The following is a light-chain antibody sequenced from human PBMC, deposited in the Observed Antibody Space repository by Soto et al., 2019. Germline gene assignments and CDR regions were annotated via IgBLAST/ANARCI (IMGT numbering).Light chain of an antibody. V-gene: IGLV2-14*01. CDR3: SSYSSSSSLYV. CDR2: EVN. Sequence: QSVLAQPASVSGSPGQSITISCTGTSTDVGNYNYVSWFQLHPGKAPKVLIYEVNDRPSGVSDRFPGSKSGNTASLTISGLQAEDEADYYCSSYSSSSSLYVFGTGTKVTVL. J-gene: IGLJ1*01. CDR1: STDVGNYNY.